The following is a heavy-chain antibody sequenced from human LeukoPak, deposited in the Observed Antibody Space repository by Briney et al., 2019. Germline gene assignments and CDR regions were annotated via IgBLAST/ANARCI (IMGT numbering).Heavy chain of an antibody. D-gene: IGHD1-26*01. CDR2: IRYDGNNK. J-gene: IGHJ6*03. CDR1: GYTFTGYY. V-gene: IGHV3-30*02. Sequence: SCKASGYTFTGYYMHWVRQAPGKGLEWLAFIRYDGNNKNYAYSVKGRFTISRDNSKNTLYLQMNSLRGEGTAVYYCAKGYGWEGSYYYYYRDVWGKGTTVSISS. CDR3: AKGYGWEGSYYYYYRDV.